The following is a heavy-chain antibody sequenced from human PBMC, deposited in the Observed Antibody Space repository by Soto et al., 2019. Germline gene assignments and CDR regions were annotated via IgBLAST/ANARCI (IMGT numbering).Heavy chain of an antibody. Sequence: PSETLSLTCAVPGYSISSGYYWGWIRQPPGKGLEWIGSIYHSGSTYYNPSLKSRVTISVDTSKNQFSLKLSSVTAADTAVYYCARDNQASSGEIDYWGQGTLVTVSS. CDR3: ARDNQASSGEIDY. CDR2: IYHSGST. V-gene: IGHV4-38-2*02. J-gene: IGHJ4*02. CDR1: GYSISSGYY. D-gene: IGHD3-22*01.